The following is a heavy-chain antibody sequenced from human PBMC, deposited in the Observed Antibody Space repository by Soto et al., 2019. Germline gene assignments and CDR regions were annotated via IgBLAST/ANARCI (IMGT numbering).Heavy chain of an antibody. CDR2: IYHSGST. D-gene: IGHD2-15*01. J-gene: IGHJ5*02. V-gene: IGHV4-4*02. CDR3: AYAPSVATNWFDP. CDR1: GGSIISSNW. Sequence: SETLSLTCAVSGGSIISSNWWSWVRQPPGKGLEWIGEIYHSGSTNYNPSLKSRVTISVDKSKNQFSLKLSSVTAADTAVYYCAYAPSVATNWFDPWGKETRVTFPS.